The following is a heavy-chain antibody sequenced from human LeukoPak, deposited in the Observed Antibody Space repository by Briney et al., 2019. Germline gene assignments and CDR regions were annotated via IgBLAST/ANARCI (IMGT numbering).Heavy chain of an antibody. CDR2: ISGSGGST. V-gene: IGHV3-23*01. CDR3: AKAISVTTSGDAFDI. J-gene: IGHJ3*02. D-gene: IGHD4-17*01. Sequence: GGSLRLSCAASGFTFSSYAMSWVRQAPGKGLEWVSAISGSGGSTYYADSVKGRFTISRDNSKNTLYLQMSSLRAEDTAVYYCAKAISVTTSGDAFDIWGQGTMVTVSS. CDR1: GFTFSSYA.